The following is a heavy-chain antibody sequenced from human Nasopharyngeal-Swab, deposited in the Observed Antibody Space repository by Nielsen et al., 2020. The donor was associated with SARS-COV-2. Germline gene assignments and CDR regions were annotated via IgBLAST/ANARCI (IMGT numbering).Heavy chain of an antibody. J-gene: IGHJ4*02. V-gene: IGHV3-33*06. CDR2: IWYDGSNK. CDR1: GFTFSSYG. Sequence: GESLKISCAASGFTFSSYGMHWVRQAPGKGLEWVAVIWYDGSNKYYADSVKGRFTISRDNSKNTLYLQMNSLRAEDTAVYYCAKDSGSGWYSIFDSWGQGTLVTVSS. CDR3: AKDSGSGWYSIFDS. D-gene: IGHD6-19*01.